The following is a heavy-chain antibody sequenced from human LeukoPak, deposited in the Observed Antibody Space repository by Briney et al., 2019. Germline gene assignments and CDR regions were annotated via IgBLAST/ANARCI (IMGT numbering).Heavy chain of an antibody. CDR3: ASSGWLSGYYYYMDV. D-gene: IGHD6-19*01. Sequence: ASVKVSCKASGYTFTTYGISWVRQAPGQGLEWMGGIIPIFGTANYAQKFQGRVTITADKSTSTAYMELSSLRSEDTAVYYCASSGWLSGYYYYMDVWGKGTTVTVSS. CDR1: GYTFTTYG. J-gene: IGHJ6*03. V-gene: IGHV1-69*06. CDR2: IIPIFGTA.